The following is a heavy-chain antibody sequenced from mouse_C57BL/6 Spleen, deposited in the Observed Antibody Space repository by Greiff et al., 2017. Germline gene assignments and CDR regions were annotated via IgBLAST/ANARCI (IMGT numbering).Heavy chain of an antibody. V-gene: IGHV1-64*01. D-gene: IGHD2-3*01. CDR3: ARAYDPYYAMDY. CDR2: IHPNSGST. CDR1: GYTFTSYW. Sequence: QVQLQQPGAELVKPGASVKLSCKASGYTFTSYWMHWVKQRPGQGLEWIGMIHPNSGSTNYNEKFKSKATLTVDKSSSTAYMQLSGLTSEDSAVYYCARAYDPYYAMDYWGQGTSVTVSS. J-gene: IGHJ4*01.